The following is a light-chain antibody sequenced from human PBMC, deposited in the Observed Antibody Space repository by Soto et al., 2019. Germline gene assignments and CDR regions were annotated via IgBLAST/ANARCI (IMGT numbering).Light chain of an antibody. Sequence: ETVLTQSPGTLSLSPGERATLSCRASQSVSSNYLAWYQQKPGQTPRLLIYGASSRATGIPGRFSGSGSGTDFTLTISRLEPEDFAVYYCQQYGSTSYTFGQGTKLEIK. V-gene: IGKV3-20*01. CDR3: QQYGSTSYT. CDR2: GAS. CDR1: QSVSSNY. J-gene: IGKJ2*01.